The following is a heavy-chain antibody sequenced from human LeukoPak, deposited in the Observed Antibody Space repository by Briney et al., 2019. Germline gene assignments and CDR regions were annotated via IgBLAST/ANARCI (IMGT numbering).Heavy chain of an antibody. CDR3: ARRAYSSGWYFFGY. CDR2: ISSSGSTI. CDR1: GFTFSDYY. J-gene: IGHJ4*02. V-gene: IGHV3-11*01. D-gene: IGHD6-19*01. Sequence: PGGSLRLSCAASGFTFSDYYMSWIRQAPGKGLEWVSYISSSGSTIYYADSVKGRFTISRDNAKNSLFLQMNSLRAGDTAVYYCARRAYSSGWYFFGYWGQGTLVTVSS.